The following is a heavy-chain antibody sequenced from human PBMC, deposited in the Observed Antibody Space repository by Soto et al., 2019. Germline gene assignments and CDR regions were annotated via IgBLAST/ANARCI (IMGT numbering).Heavy chain of an antibody. CDR2: ILYDGSNK. D-gene: IGHD2-2*01. J-gene: IGHJ4*02. CDR1: GFTFSSYA. V-gene: IGHV3-30-3*01. Sequence: QVQLVESGGGVVQPGRSLRLSCAASGFTFSSYAMHWVRQAPGKGLEWVAVILYDGSNKYYADSVKGRFTISRDNSKNTLYLQMNSLRAEDTAVYYCATIGYCISTSCYEGGDYWGQGTLVTVSS. CDR3: ATIGYCISTSCYEGGDY.